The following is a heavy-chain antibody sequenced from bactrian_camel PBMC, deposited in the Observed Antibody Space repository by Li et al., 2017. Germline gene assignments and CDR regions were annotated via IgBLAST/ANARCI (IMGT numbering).Heavy chain of an antibody. D-gene: IGHD1*01. CDR3: AAERIIPCYAALSLTD. V-gene: IGHV3S36*01. CDR1: GLTRGDVA. CDR2: ISNDGATT. J-gene: IGHJ4*01. Sequence: VQLVESGGGLAQPGGSLRLSCAASGLTRGDVAMTWVRQAPGKGLEWVSSISNDGATTYYADSVKGRFTISRDNAKNTLYLQMNSLEPEDTGMYYCAAERIIPCYAALSLTDWCQGTQVTFS.